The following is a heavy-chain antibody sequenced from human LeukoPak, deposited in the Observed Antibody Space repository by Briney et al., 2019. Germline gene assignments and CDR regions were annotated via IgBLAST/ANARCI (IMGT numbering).Heavy chain of an antibody. CDR2: IYPADSTA. Sequence: GESLKISCKASGYSFTTYWIGWVRQVPGKGLEWVGIIYPADSTAKYSPSFQGQVTISADKSISTAYLQWSSLKASDTAMYYCARQGGSYYDYWGQGTLVTVSS. D-gene: IGHD1-26*01. J-gene: IGHJ4*02. CDR3: ARQGGSYYDY. V-gene: IGHV5-51*01. CDR1: GYSFTTYW.